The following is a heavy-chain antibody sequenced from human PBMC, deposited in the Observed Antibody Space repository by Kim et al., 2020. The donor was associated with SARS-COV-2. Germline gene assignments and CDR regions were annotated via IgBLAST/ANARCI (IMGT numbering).Heavy chain of an antibody. Sequence: SETLSLTCTVSGGSISSSSYYWGWIRQPPGKGLEWIGSIYYSGSTYYNPSLKSRVTISVDTSKNQFSLKLSSVTAADTAVYYCARHRRELRFFRVSPEGDYFDYWGQGTLVTVSS. CDR3: ARHRRELRFFRVSPEGDYFDY. J-gene: IGHJ4*02. CDR2: IYYSGST. V-gene: IGHV4-39*01. CDR1: GGSISSSSYY. D-gene: IGHD1-7*01.